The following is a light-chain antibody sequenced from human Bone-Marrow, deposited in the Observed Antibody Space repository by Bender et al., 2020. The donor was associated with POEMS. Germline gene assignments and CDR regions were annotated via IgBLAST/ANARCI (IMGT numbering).Light chain of an antibody. CDR1: TSNIGTNY. CDR3: AAWEDSLNGWV. J-gene: IGLJ3*02. Sequence: QSVLSQPPSASGTPGHWITISCSGSTSNIGTNYVYWFRQFAGTAPKLLIYRDDQRPSGVPDRFSGSKSGTSASLAISGLQSEDEADYYCAAWEDSLNGWVFGGGTKLTVL. V-gene: IGLV1-47*01. CDR2: RDD.